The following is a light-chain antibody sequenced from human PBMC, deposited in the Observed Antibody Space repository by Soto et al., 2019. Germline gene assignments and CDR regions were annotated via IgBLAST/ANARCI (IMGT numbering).Light chain of an antibody. CDR3: QQYGSSHPYT. CDR2: GSS. J-gene: IGKJ2*01. V-gene: IGKV3-20*01. Sequence: DIVLTQSPGILSLSPGERATLSCRASQTVSGNYLAWYQQKPGQSPRLLIYGSSDSATGIPDRFSGSGSGTDFTLTINRVEPEDFAVYYCQQYGSSHPYTFGQGTTLEI. CDR1: QTVSGNY.